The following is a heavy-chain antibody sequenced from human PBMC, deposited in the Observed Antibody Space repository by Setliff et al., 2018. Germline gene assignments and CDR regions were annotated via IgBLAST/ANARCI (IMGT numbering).Heavy chain of an antibody. CDR1: GYTFTNYY. D-gene: IGHD1-26*01. J-gene: IGHJ5*02. CDR2: IHPTSGGT. CDR3: VRSGKFGMRFWFDQ. V-gene: IGHV1-2*02. Sequence: GASVKVSCKASGYTFTNYYMHWVRQAPGQGLEWMGWIHPTSGGTNYAQKFQGRVTMTRDTSINTAYMELGSLTSDDTAFYYCVRSGKFGMRFWFDQWGQGTLVTVSS.